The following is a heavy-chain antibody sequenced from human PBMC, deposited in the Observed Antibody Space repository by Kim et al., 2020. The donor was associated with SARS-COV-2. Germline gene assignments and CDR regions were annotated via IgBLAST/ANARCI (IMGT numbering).Heavy chain of an antibody. V-gene: IGHV3-21*01. J-gene: IGHJ4*02. CDR3: ARDRNDLGWFGDGGG. CDR1: GFTFSSYS. CDR2: ISSSSSYI. D-gene: IGHD3-10*01. Sequence: GGSLRLSCAASGFTFSSYSMNWVRQAPGKGLEWVSSISSSSSYIYYADSVKGRFTISRDNAKNSLYLQMNSLRAEDTAVYYCARDRNDLGWFGDGGGWGQGTLVTVSS.